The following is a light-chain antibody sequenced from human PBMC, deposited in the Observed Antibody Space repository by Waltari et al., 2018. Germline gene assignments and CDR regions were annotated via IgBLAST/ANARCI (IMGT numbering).Light chain of an antibody. CDR2: DDK. CDR1: NIGSKS. J-gene: IGLJ2*01. CDR3: HVWDSGTNHVV. V-gene: IGLV3-21*02. Sequence: YVLTQPSSLSVAPGQTATMTRGGDNIGSKSVHWSQHKAGQAPVLVVFDDKNRPSGISERFSGSNSDNTATLTISWAEVEDEADYYCHVWDSGTNHVVFGGGTKLTVL.